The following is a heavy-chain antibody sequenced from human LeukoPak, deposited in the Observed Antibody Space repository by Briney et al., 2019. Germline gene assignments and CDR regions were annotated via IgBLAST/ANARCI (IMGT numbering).Heavy chain of an antibody. CDR2: INHSGST. CDR1: GGSFSGYY. D-gene: IGHD1-26*01. V-gene: IGHV4-34*01. J-gene: IGHJ4*02. Sequence: SETLSLTCAVYGGSFSGYYWSWIRQPPGKGLEWIGEINHSGSTYYNPSLKSRVTISVDTSKNQFSLKLSSVTAADTAVYYCARGERQFRESYYSFSFDYWGQGTLVTVSS. CDR3: ARGERQFRESYYSFSFDY.